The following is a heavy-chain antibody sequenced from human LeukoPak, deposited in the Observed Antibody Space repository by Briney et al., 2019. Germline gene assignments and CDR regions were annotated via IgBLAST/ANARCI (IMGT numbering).Heavy chain of an antibody. Sequence: SGPTLGEPTQTLTLTCTFSGFSLSTSGLGVGWIRQPPAMAVEGLALIYWDDDKRYSPSLKTRLTITKDTCKYQVVLTMTNMDPVDTATYYCAHRRLDSGYEPFGGYYFDYWGQGTLVTVSS. CDR3: AHRRLDSGYEPFGGYYFDY. D-gene: IGHD5-12*01. CDR1: GFSLSTSGLG. CDR2: IYWDDDK. J-gene: IGHJ4*02. V-gene: IGHV2-5*02.